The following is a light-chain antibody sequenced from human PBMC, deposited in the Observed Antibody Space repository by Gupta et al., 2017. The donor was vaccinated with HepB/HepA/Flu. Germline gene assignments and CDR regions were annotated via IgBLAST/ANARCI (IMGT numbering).Light chain of an antibody. J-gene: IGLJ2*01. CDR3: ETWDSNIRV. V-gene: IGLV4-60*03. Sequence: QLMVTQSSSASASLGSSVKLTCTLSSGYSHYSIGWYQQQPGKAPRFLMKVESSGRYNKGSGIPDRFSGSSSGAARSLTISNLQSEDEADYYCETWDSNIRVFGGGTKLTVL. CDR1: SGYSHYS. CDR2: VESSGRY.